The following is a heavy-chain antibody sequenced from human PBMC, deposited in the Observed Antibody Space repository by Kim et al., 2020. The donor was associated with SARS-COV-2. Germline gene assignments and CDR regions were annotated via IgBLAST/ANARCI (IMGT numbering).Heavy chain of an antibody. Sequence: SETLSLTCAVSGGSFTNNSWSWVRQPQGKGLEWDGFIYYSGSTNYYTYLRSRGPISMATYMTQIHLKLKIVPVAAAATSYYSWKSGICGSGGCYFYYF. V-gene: IGHV4-59*13. J-gene: IGHJ2*01. CDR1: GGSFTNNS. CDR3: SWKSGICGSGGCYFYYF. CDR2: IYYSGST. D-gene: IGHD1-26*01.